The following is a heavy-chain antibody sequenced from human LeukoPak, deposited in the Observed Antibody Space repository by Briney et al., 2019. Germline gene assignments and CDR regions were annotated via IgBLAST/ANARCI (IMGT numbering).Heavy chain of an antibody. CDR2: ISGSGGST. CDR1: GFTFSSYA. J-gene: IGHJ4*02. D-gene: IGHD6-13*01. CDR3: AKDTGPGTAATYYYFDY. Sequence: PGGSLRLSCAASGFTFSSYAMSWVRQAPGKGLEWVSAISGSGGSTYYADSVKGRFTISRDNAKNSLYLQMNSLRAEDTALYYCAKDTGPGTAATYYYFDYWGQGTLVTVSS. V-gene: IGHV3-23*01.